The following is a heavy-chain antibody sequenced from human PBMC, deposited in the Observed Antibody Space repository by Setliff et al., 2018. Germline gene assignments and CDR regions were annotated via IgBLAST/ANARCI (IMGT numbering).Heavy chain of an antibody. CDR2: INSDGSST. D-gene: IGHD3-10*01. V-gene: IGHV3-74*01. CDR1: AFTFGTYS. J-gene: IGHJ5*02. CDR3: ARDLIRGAPNWFDP. Sequence: GGSLRLSCAASAFTFGTYSMHWVRQAPGKGPVWVSRINSDGSSTSYADSVKGRFTISRDNAKSSLYLQMNSLRAEDTAVYYCARDLIRGAPNWFDPWGQGTLVTVSS.